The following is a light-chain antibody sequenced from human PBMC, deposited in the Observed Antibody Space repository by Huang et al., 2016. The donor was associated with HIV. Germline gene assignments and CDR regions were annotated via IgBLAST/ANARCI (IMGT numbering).Light chain of an antibody. CDR3: QHRSDWSYT. CDR2: DAS. Sequence: EIVLTQSPATLSLSPGERATLSCRASQCVSRYLAWYQQKPGQAPRLLIYDASNRATGIPARFSGSGSGTDFTLTISSLEPEDFAVYYCQHRSDWSYTFGQGTKLEIK. J-gene: IGKJ2*01. V-gene: IGKV3-11*01. CDR1: QCVSRY.